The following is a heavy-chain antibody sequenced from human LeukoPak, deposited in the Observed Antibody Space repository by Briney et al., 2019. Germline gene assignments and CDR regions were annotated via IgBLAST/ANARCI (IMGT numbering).Heavy chain of an antibody. CDR2: IGSDGRA. V-gene: IGHV3-23*01. D-gene: IGHD3-3*01. CDR1: GFTFSTNA. Sequence: GGSLRLSCAASGFTFSTNAMNWVRQAPGKGLEWVSGIGSDGRAFYTDSVKGRFTISRDDSKNPLYLQMNSLRAEDTAIYYCAKDLHHWSGIDYWGQGTLVTVSS. J-gene: IGHJ4*02. CDR3: AKDLHHWSGIDY.